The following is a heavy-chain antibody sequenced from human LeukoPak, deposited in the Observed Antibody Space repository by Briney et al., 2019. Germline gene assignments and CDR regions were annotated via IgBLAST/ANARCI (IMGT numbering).Heavy chain of an antibody. CDR1: GFTFSSYG. Sequence: PGGSLRLSCAASGFTFSSYGMHWVRQAPGKGLEWVAVIWYDGSNKYYADSVKGRFTISRDNSKNTLYLQMNSLRAEDTAVYYCARSNDKGAYNWFDPWGQGTLVTVSS. J-gene: IGHJ5*02. V-gene: IGHV3-33*01. D-gene: IGHD2-8*01. CDR2: IWYDGSNK. CDR3: ARSNDKGAYNWFDP.